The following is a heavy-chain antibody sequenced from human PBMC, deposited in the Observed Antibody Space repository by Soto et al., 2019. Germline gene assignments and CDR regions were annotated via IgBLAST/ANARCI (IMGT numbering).Heavy chain of an antibody. V-gene: IGHV3-23*01. D-gene: IGHD3-16*01. Sequence: GSLRLSCAASGFMFIDYAMTFSRQSPVKELEWVSGLLRPGRSTYYADSVKGRFTISGDTSANTVYLQMDSLRAEDTAVYYCAKDAIANDGIWLMDSWGQGTVVTVSS. CDR1: GFMFIDYA. CDR3: AKDAIANDGIWLMDS. CDR2: LLRPGRST. J-gene: IGHJ5*02.